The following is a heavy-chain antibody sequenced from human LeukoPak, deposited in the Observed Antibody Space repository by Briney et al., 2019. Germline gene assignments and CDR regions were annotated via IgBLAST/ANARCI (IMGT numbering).Heavy chain of an antibody. CDR2: IIPIFGTA. CDR1: GGTFSSYA. D-gene: IGHD3-22*01. V-gene: IGHV1-69*13. Sequence: EAPVKVSCKASGGTFSSYAISWVRQAPGQGLEWMGGIIPIFGTANYAQKFQGRVTITADESTSTAYMELSSLRSEDTAVYYCAEISLGDSRPYWGQGTLVTVSS. CDR3: AEISLGDSRPY. J-gene: IGHJ4*02.